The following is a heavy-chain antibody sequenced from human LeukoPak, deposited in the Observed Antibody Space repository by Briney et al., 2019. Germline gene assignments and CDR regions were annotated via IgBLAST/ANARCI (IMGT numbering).Heavy chain of an antibody. CDR1: GGSFSGYY. V-gene: IGHV4-34*01. CDR2: INHSGST. J-gene: IGHJ4*02. CDR3: ARGRGYYYDSSGYYSPLWY. D-gene: IGHD3-22*01. Sequence: SETLSLTXAVYGGSFSGYYWSWIRQSPGKGLEWIGEINHSGSTNYNPSLKSRVTISVDTSKNQFSLKLSSVTAADTAVYYCARGRGYYYDSSGYYSPLWYWGQGTLVTVSS.